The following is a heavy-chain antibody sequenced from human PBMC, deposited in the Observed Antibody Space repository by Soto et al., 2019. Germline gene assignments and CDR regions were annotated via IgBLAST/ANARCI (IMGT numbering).Heavy chain of an antibody. D-gene: IGHD3-10*01. Sequence: QVQLVQSGAEVKKPGASVKVSCKASGYTFTSYGISWVRQAPGQGLEWMGWISAYNGNTNYAQKLQGAVTMTTDTPTSTAYMEVRSLRSDDTAVYYGARYQDYYGSGSATWGQGTLVTVSS. CDR2: ISAYNGNT. J-gene: IGHJ4*02. CDR1: GYTFTSYG. CDR3: ARYQDYYGSGSAT. V-gene: IGHV1-18*01.